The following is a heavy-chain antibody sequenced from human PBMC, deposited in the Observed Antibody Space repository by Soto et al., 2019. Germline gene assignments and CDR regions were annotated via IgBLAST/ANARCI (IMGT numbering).Heavy chain of an antibody. D-gene: IGHD3-22*01. J-gene: IGHJ6*02. CDR1: GGSISSGGYY. V-gene: IGHV4-31*03. CDR2: IYYSGST. Sequence: QVQLQESGPGLVKPSQTLSLTCTVSGGSISSGGYYWSWIRQHPGKGLEWIGYIYYSGSTYYNPSLKSRVTISVDTSKTQFSLKRSSLTAADTAVYYWARHTYASSGTAVDVWGQGTTFTVSS. CDR3: ARHTYASSGTAVDV.